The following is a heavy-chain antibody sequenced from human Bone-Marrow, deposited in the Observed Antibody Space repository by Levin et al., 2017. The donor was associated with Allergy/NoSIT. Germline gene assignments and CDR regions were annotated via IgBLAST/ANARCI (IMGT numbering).Heavy chain of an antibody. CDR1: GGSMRNYY. V-gene: IGHV4-59*08. CDR3: ARYSWNRFDL. Sequence: SQTLSLTCTVSGGSMRNYYWSWVRQPPGKGLEWIGYIYDSADSYNPSLRSRLTLSVDTSTRQFSLKLTSVTAADPAVYFCARYSWNRFDLWGQGTLVTVSS. D-gene: IGHD1-1*01. J-gene: IGHJ4*02. CDR2: IYDSAD.